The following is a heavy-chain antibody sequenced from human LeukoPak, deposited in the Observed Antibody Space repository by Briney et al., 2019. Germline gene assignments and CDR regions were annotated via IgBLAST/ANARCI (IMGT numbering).Heavy chain of an antibody. Sequence: GGSLRLSCAASGFTFSDYYMSWLRQAPGKPLYRVSYISSSSSTIYYADSVKGRFTISRDNAKNSLYLQLNRLRAADTAVYYCARDHCTNGVCSFFYWGQGTLVTVSS. V-gene: IGHV3-11*01. CDR1: GFTFSDYY. D-gene: IGHD2-8*01. CDR3: ARDHCTNGVCSFFY. J-gene: IGHJ4*02. CDR2: ISSSSSTI.